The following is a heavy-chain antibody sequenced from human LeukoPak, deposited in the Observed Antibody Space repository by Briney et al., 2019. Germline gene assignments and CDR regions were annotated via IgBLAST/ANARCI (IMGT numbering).Heavy chain of an antibody. J-gene: IGHJ4*02. CDR1: GFTFSSYG. D-gene: IGHD6-19*01. V-gene: IGHV3-23*01. CDR2: ISGSGGST. Sequence: PGGSLRLSCAASGFTFSSYGMSWVRQAPGKGLEWVSAISGSGGSTYYADSVKGRFTISRDNSKNTLYLQMNSLRAEDTAVYCCAKDRGSGWYGFDYWGQGTLVTVSS. CDR3: AKDRGSGWYGFDY.